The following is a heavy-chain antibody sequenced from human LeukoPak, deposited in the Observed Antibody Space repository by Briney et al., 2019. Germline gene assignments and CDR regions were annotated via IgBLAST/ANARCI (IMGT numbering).Heavy chain of an antibody. J-gene: IGHJ4*02. Sequence: GASVKVSCKASGYTFTSYGISWVRQAPGQGLEWMGWISAYNGNTNYAQKLQGRVTMTTDTSTSTAYMELRSLRSDDTAVYYCARDLGPIAVAGIFDYWGQGTLVTVSS. CDR3: ARDLGPIAVAGIFDY. CDR2: ISAYNGNT. D-gene: IGHD6-19*01. V-gene: IGHV1-18*04. CDR1: GYTFTSYG.